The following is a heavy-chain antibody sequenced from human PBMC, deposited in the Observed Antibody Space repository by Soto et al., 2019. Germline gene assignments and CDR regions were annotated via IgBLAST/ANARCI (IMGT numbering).Heavy chain of an antibody. CDR1: GYTFTTYG. CDR3: ARDLYYGSGGYRWFDS. CDR2: ISGYNGKT. Sequence: QVRLVQSGAEVKKPGASVKVSCKASGYTFTTYGMAWVRQAPGQGLEWMGWISGYNGKTSYAQKLQGRVTMTTDTSTTTAYKELRSLRSDDTAVYYCARDLYYGSGGYRWFDSWGQGTLVTVSS. J-gene: IGHJ5*01. D-gene: IGHD3-16*02. V-gene: IGHV1-18*04.